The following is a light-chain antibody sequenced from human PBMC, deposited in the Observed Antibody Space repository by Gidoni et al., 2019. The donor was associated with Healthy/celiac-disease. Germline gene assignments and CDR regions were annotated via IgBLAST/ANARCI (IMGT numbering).Light chain of an antibody. Sequence: EIQLTQAPSALSASGGDRVTITCRASQSISSYLNWYQQNPGNAPKLLIYAAASLQSGVPSRFSGSGSGTDFTLTISSLQPEDFATSSCQQSYSTPRTFGQGTKLEIK. CDR3: QQSYSTPRT. CDR2: AAA. J-gene: IGKJ2*01. V-gene: IGKV1-39*01. CDR1: QSISSY.